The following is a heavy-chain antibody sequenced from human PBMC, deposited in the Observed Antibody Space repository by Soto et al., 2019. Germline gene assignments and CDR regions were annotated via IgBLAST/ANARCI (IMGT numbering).Heavy chain of an antibody. J-gene: IGHJ6*02. CDR2: ISYDGSNK. V-gene: IGHV3-30-3*01. CDR3: ARAGYGDYVDYYYYGMDV. CDR1: GFTFSSYA. Sequence: GGSLRLSCAASGFTFSSYAMHWVRQAPGKGLEWVAVISYDGSNKYYADSVKGRFTISRDNSKNTLYLQMNSLRAEDTAVYYCARAGYGDYVDYYYYGMDVWGQGTTVTVSS. D-gene: IGHD4-17*01.